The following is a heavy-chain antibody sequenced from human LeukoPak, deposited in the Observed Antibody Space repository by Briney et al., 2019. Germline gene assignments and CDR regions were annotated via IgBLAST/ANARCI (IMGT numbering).Heavy chain of an antibody. J-gene: IGHJ6*04. CDR1: GFTFSSYA. CDR2: ISGSGGST. D-gene: IGHD3-10*01. CDR3: AKDYYGSGNLPADV. Sequence: PGGSLRLSCAASGFTFSSYAMSWVRQAPGKGLEWVSAISGSGGSTYYADSVKGRFTISRDNSKNTLYLQMNSVRAEDTAVYYCAKDYYGSGNLPADVWGKGTTVTVSS. V-gene: IGHV3-23*01.